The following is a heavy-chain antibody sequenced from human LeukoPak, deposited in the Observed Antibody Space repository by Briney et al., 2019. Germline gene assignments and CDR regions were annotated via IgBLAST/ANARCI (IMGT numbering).Heavy chain of an antibody. J-gene: IGHJ4*02. CDR1: GGSISSNNW. CDR2: IYHDGST. D-gene: IGHD3-3*01. Sequence: SETLSLTCAVSGGSISSNNWWIWVRQSPEKGLEWIGEIYHDGSTNYNPSLKSRVTISMDKSKNQLSLKLNFVTAADTAVYYCARARTYYDFWSGYYKGGYFDYWGQGTLVTVSS. CDR3: ARARTYYDFWSGYYKGGYFDY. V-gene: IGHV4-4*02.